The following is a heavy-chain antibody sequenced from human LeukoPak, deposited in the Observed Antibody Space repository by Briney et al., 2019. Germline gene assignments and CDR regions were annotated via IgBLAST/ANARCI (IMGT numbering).Heavy chain of an antibody. Sequence: SETLSLTCTVSGGSISSYYWSWVRQPPGKGLEWIGYIYYSESANYNPSLKSRATISGDTSKNQFALKLSSGSRQDRVVYYCARHKDLFSNYWFDPWGQGTLVTVSS. J-gene: IGHJ5*02. CDR1: GGSISSYY. D-gene: IGHD4-11*01. CDR2: IYYSESA. CDR3: ARHKDLFSNYWFDP. V-gene: IGHV4-59*08.